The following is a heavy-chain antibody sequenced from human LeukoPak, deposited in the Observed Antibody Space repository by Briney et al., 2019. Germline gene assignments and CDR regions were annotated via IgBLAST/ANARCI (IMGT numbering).Heavy chain of an antibody. CDR3: AKDYYGSTAPVDY. D-gene: IGHD4-23*01. J-gene: IGHJ4*02. CDR2: ISGGGGST. CDR1: GFTFNNYA. Sequence: PGGSLRLSCAASGFTFNNYAMSWVRQAPGKGLEWVSAISGGGGSTYYADSVKGRFTISRDNSKNTRYLQMNSLRAEDTAVYYCAKDYYGSTAPVDYWGQGTLVPVSS. V-gene: IGHV3-23*01.